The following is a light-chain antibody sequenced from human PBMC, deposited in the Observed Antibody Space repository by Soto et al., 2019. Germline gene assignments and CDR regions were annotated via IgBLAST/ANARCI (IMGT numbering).Light chain of an antibody. CDR2: DAS. V-gene: IGKV3-11*01. CDR3: QQRGNWPRT. J-gene: IGKJ2*01. CDR1: QSVSSS. Sequence: EIVLTQSPATLSLSPGERATLSCRASQSVSSSLAWYQQKPGQAPRLLIYDASNRATGIPARFSGSGSGTDFPLSISSLAPEDCAVYYCQQRGNWPRTFGQGTKLEIK.